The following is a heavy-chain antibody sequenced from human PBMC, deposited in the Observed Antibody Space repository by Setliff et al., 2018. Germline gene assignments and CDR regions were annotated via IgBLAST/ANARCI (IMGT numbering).Heavy chain of an antibody. CDR1: GFTFSSLW. V-gene: IGHV3-7*01. CDR3: ARAGGGHIVVATFDFDI. D-gene: IGHD2-21*01. CDR2: INQGGSDQ. Sequence: GGSLRLSCSASGFTFSSLWMAWVRQAPGKGLEWVANINQGGSDQFYVESVKGRFTISRDNAKNSLYLQMNSLRAEDTAVYYCARAGGGHIVVATFDFDIWGQGTKVTVSS. J-gene: IGHJ3*02.